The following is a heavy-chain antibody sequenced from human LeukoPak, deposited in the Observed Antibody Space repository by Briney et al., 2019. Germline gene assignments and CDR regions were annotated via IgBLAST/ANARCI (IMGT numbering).Heavy chain of an antibody. Sequence: GGSLRLSCAASRFTFSSYAMHWVRQAPGKGLEWVAVISYDGSNKYYADSVKGRFTISRDNSKNTLYLQMNSLRAEDTAVYYCARGARYCSGGSCYWFDYWGQGTLVTVSS. CDR3: ARGARYCSGGSCYWFDY. CDR2: ISYDGSNK. D-gene: IGHD2-15*01. J-gene: IGHJ4*02. CDR1: RFTFSSYA. V-gene: IGHV3-30-3*01.